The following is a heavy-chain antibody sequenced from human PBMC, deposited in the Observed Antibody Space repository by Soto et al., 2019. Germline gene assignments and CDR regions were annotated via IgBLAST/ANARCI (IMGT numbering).Heavy chain of an antibody. CDR1: GGSFSGYY. J-gene: IGHJ5*02. D-gene: IGHD3-10*01. Sequence: QVQLQQWGAGLLKPSETLSLTCAVYGGSFSGYYWSWIRQPPGKGLEWIGEINHSGSTNYNPSLKSRVNISVDTSKNQFSLKLSSVTAADTAVYYCARGSTRGRFDPWGQGTLVTVSS. V-gene: IGHV4-34*01. CDR3: ARGSTRGRFDP. CDR2: INHSGST.